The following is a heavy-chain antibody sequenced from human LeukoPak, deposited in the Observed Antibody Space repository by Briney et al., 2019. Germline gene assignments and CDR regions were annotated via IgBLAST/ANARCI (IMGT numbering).Heavy chain of an antibody. CDR2: ISVDIGNT. CDR3: AKDRLGYWGCGSFLLFDY. CDR1: GYTFASYG. V-gene: IGHV1-18*01. D-gene: IGHD2-15*01. Sequence: ASVKVSCKASGYTFASYGISWVRQAPGQGLEWMGWISVDIGNTNYAQSLQGRVSMTRDISTTIVYMELTSLRSDDTAVYYCAKDRLGYWGCGSFLLFDYWGQGTLVTVSS. J-gene: IGHJ4*02.